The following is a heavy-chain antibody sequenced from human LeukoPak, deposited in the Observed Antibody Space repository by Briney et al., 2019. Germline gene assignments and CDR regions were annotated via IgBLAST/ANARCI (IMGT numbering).Heavy chain of an antibody. V-gene: IGHV3-11*01. CDR2: ISSSGSTI. J-gene: IGHJ4*02. Sequence: PGRSLRLSCAASGFTFSDYYMSWIRQAPGKGLEWVSYISSSGSTIYYADSVKGRFTISRDNAKNSLYLQMNSLRAEDTAVYYCARISNDYRGNPFDYWGQGTLVTVSP. D-gene: IGHD4-23*01. CDR1: GFTFSDYY. CDR3: ARISNDYRGNPFDY.